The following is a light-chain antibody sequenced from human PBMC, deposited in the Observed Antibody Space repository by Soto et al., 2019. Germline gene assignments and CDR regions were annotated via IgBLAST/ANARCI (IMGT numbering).Light chain of an antibody. Sequence: EIVLTQSPGTLSLSPGQRATLSCRASQSVSRTYLAWYQQKAGQGPTLLIYGASTRATGIPARFSGSGSGTDFTLTISSLEPEDFAVYYCQQYGSSPWTFGQGTKVEV. CDR3: QQYGSSPWT. V-gene: IGKV3-20*01. CDR2: GAS. CDR1: QSVSRTY. J-gene: IGKJ1*01.